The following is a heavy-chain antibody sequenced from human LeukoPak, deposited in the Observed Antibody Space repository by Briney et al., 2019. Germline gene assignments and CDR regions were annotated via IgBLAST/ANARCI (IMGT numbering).Heavy chain of an antibody. CDR3: ARSIHPYGSGSYSAFDI. V-gene: IGHV3-9*01. CDR1: GFTFDDYA. CDR2: ISWNSGSI. D-gene: IGHD3-10*01. J-gene: IGHJ3*02. Sequence: PGGSLRLSCAASGFTFDDYAMHWVRQAPGKGLEWVSGISWNSGSIGYADSVKGRFTISRDNAKNSLYLQMNSLRAEDTALYHCARSIHPYGSGSYSAFDIWGQGTMVTVSS.